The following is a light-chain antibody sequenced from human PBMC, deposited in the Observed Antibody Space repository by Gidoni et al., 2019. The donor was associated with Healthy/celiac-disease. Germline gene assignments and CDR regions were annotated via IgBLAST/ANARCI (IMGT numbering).Light chain of an antibody. CDR1: SSNIGSNT. Sequence: ISCSGSSSNIGSNTVNWYQQLPGTAPKLLIYSNNQRPSGVPDRFSGSKSGTSASLAISGLQPEDEADYYCAAWDDSLNGVVFGGGTKLTVL. J-gene: IGLJ2*01. CDR2: SNN. V-gene: IGLV1-44*01. CDR3: AAWDDSLNGVV.